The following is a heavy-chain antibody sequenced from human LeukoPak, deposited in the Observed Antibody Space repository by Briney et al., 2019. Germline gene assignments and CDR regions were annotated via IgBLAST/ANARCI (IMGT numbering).Heavy chain of an antibody. D-gene: IGHD2-2*01. J-gene: IGHJ4*02. Sequence: SETLSLTCTVSGGSISTYYWTWIRQPPGKGLEWIGYIYYSGSTNYNPSLRSRVTISLDTSRNQFSLKLSSVTAADTAVYYCARGPAGPYYFDYWGQGTLVTVSS. CDR1: GGSISTYY. CDR3: ARGPAGPYYFDY. V-gene: IGHV4-59*01. CDR2: IYYSGST.